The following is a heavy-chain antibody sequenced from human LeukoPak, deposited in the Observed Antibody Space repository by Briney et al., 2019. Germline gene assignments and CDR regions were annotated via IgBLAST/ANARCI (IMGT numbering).Heavy chain of an antibody. CDR2: ISAYNGNT. V-gene: IGHV1-18*01. CDR3: ATGYCSSTSCYTDYYYMDV. D-gene: IGHD2-2*02. Sequence: ASVKVSCKASGYTFTSYGISWVRQAPGQGLEWMGWISAYNGNTNYAQKLQGRVTMTTDTSTSTAYMELRSLRSDDTAVYYCATGYCSSTSCYTDYYYMDVWGKGTTVTVSS. CDR1: GYTFTSYG. J-gene: IGHJ6*03.